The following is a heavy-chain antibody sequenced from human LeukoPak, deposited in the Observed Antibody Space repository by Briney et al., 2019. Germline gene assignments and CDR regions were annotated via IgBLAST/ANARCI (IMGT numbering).Heavy chain of an antibody. CDR2: ISSRSTTI. V-gene: IGHV3-48*02. D-gene: IGHD1-7*01. J-gene: IGHJ5*02. CDR1: GFTFSSYG. CDR3: ARDDSGTTEGDWFDP. Sequence: GGSLRLSCAASGFTFSSYGLDWVRRAPGKGLEWLSYISSRSTTIYYADSVRGRFTISRDDAKNSLYLQMNGLRDDDTAVYYCARDDSGTTEGDWFDPWGQGTLVTASS.